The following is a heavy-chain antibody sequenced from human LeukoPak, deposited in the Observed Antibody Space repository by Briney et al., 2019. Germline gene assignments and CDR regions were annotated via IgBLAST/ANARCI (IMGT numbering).Heavy chain of an antibody. V-gene: IGHV3-9*01. CDR1: GFTFDDYA. J-gene: IGHJ4*02. CDR3: VCLGLGGLSLD. D-gene: IGHD3-16*01. Sequence: GGSLRLSCAASGFTFDDYAMHWVRQAPGKGLEWVSGISWNSGSIGYADSVKGRFTISRDNAKNTLYLQMNSLRAEDTAVYYCVCLGLGGLSLDWGQGTLVTVSS. CDR2: ISWNSGSI.